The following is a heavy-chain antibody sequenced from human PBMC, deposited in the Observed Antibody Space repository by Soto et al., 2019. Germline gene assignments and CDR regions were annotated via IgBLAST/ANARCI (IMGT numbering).Heavy chain of an antibody. D-gene: IGHD3-10*01. J-gene: IGHJ4*02. V-gene: IGHV3-23*01. CDR1: GFTFSTYA. CDR2: ISDSGGRT. Sequence: PGGSLRLSCAASGFTFSTYAMSWVRQAPGKGLEWVSTISDSGGRTYYAASVKGRSTISRDNSKNTLYLLMNSLSAEDTALYYCAKFHGSGTYYNFPDYWGQGTLVTVSS. CDR3: AKFHGSGTYYNFPDY.